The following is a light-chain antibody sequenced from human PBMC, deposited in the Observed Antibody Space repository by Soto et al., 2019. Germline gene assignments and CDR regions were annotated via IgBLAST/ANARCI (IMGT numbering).Light chain of an antibody. J-gene: IGKJ2*01. CDR1: RTVGSK. CDR2: DAS. Sequence: EIVMTQSPATLSVSPGERVTLSCRASRTVGSKLAWYQQKPGQAPRLLISDASTRATGIPARFSGSGSGTEFTLTISSLQSEDFAVYYCQQYSIWKTFGQGTKLEIK. V-gene: IGKV3-15*01. CDR3: QQYSIWKT.